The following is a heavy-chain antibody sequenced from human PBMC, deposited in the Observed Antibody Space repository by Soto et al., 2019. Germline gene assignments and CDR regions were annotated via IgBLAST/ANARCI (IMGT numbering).Heavy chain of an antibody. J-gene: IGHJ5*02. Sequence: QVQLVQSGAEVKKPGSSVKVSCKASGGTFSSYAISWVRQAPGQGLEWMGGIIPISGTANYAQNFQGSVTITADESTRTAYMELSSLRSEDTAVYYCAKGAYSYGKLDWFDPWGQGTLVTVSS. V-gene: IGHV1-69*01. CDR2: IIPISGTA. D-gene: IGHD5-18*01. CDR3: AKGAYSYGKLDWFDP. CDR1: GGTFSSYA.